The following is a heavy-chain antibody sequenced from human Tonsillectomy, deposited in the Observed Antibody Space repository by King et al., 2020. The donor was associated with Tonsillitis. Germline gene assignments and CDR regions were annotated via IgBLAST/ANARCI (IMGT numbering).Heavy chain of an antibody. J-gene: IGHJ4*02. V-gene: IGHV5-51*01. CDR3: ARPAGYCSSTSAGCYFEY. CDR1: GYSFTSYW. Sequence: EVQLVQSGAEVKKPGESLKISSKGSGYSFTSYWIGWVRQMPGKGLEWMGIIYPGDSDTRYSPSFQGQVTFSADKSISTAYLQWSSLKASDTAMYYCARPAGYCSSTSAGCYFEYWGQGTLVTVSS. CDR2: IYPGDSDT. D-gene: IGHD2-2*01.